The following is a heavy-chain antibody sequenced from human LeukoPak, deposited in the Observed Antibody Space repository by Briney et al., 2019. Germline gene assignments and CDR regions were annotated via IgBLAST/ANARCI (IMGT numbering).Heavy chain of an antibody. Sequence: PGRSLSLSCAAYVFIFSTYAMSWVRQAPAKGLEWVSAISYSCVETYYPDSLKGRFTIPRHNSKNTLLLQMNTRRAEDAAVFYCAYNRRAWSFDSWGQGTLATVSS. CDR2: ISYSCVET. J-gene: IGHJ4*02. D-gene: IGHD6-19*01. V-gene: IGHV3-23*01. CDR1: VFIFSTYA. CDR3: AYNRRAWSFDS.